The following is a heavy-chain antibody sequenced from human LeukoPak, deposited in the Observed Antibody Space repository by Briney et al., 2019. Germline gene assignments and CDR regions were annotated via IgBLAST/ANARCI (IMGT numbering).Heavy chain of an antibody. CDR3: ARGYSRGCDY. J-gene: IGHJ4*02. V-gene: IGHV4-59*01. D-gene: IGHD4-23*01. Sequence: SETLSLTCTVSGGSISSYYWSWIRQPPGKGLEWIGYIYYSGSTNYNPSLKSRVTLSVDTSKNQFSLKLSSVTAADTAVYYCARGYSRGCDYWGQGTLVTVSS. CDR2: IYYSGST. CDR1: GGSISSYY.